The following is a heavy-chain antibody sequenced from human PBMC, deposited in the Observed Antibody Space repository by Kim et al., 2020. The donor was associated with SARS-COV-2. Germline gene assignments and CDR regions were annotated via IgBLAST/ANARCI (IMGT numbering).Heavy chain of an antibody. Sequence: GGSLRLSCAASGFTFSSYWMSWVRQAPGKGLEWVANIKQDESEKYYVDSVKGRFTISRDNAKNSLHLQMNSQRAEDTAVYYCARLDVVVVPAAATFDYWGQGTLVTVSS. D-gene: IGHD2-2*03. CDR2: IKQDESEK. J-gene: IGHJ4*02. V-gene: IGHV3-7*03. CDR1: GFTFSSYW. CDR3: ARLDVVVVPAAATFDY.